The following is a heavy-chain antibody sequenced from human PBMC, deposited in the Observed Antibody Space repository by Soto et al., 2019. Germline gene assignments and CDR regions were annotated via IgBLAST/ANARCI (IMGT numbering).Heavy chain of an antibody. J-gene: IGHJ3*02. D-gene: IGHD3-3*01. Sequence: SGPTLVNPTQTLTLTCTFSGFALSTSGVGVGWIRQPPGKALEWLALIYWNDDKSYSPSLKSRLTITKDTSKNQVVLTMTNMDPVDTATYYCAHLDTIFGAQDDFDIWGQGTMVTVSS. V-gene: IGHV2-5*01. CDR2: IYWNDDK. CDR3: AHLDTIFGAQDDFDI. CDR1: GFALSTSGVG.